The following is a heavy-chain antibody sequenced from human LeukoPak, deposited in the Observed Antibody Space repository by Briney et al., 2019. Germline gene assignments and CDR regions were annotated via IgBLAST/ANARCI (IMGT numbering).Heavy chain of an antibody. CDR1: GFTFSSYA. D-gene: IGHD4-23*01. Sequence: PGGSLRLSCAASGFTFSSYAMSWVRQAPGKGLEWVSAISGSGGSTYYADSVKGRFTISRDNSKNTLYLQMNSLRAEDTAVYYCAKDPPKGSRNSAANYFDYWGQGTLVTVSS. V-gene: IGHV3-23*01. CDR2: ISGSGGST. J-gene: IGHJ4*02. CDR3: AKDPPKGSRNSAANYFDY.